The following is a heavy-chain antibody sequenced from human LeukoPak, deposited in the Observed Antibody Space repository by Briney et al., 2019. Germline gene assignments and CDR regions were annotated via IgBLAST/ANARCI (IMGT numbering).Heavy chain of an antibody. CDR1: VFTFINAW. V-gene: IGHV3-15*01. Sequence: GGSLRLSCVAPVFTFINAWLNGVRQAPGKRLWWGGHIKSKTDGGTTDYAATVKGRFTISRDDSKNTLFLQMNSLKTEDTAVYYCTLRWGSGSYYDYWGQGTLVTVSS. CDR3: TLRWGSGSYYDY. J-gene: IGHJ4*02. D-gene: IGHD3-10*01. CDR2: IKSKTDGGTT.